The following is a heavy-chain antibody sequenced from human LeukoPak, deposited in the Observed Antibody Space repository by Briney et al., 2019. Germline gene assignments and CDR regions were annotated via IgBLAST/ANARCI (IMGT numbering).Heavy chain of an antibody. CDR1: GFTFSSYA. CDR3: ARLHPFRYFDY. V-gene: IGHV3-64*01. J-gene: IGHJ4*02. CDR2: ISSNGGST. Sequence: TGGSLRLSCAASGFTFSSYAMHWVRQAPRKGLEYVSAISSNGGSTYYANSVKGRFTISRDNSKNTLYLQMGSLRAEDMAVYYCARLHPFRYFDYWGQGTLVTVSS.